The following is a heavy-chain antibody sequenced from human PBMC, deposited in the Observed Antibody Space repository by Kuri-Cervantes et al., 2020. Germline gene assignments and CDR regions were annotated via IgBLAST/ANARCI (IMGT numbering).Heavy chain of an antibody. CDR2: INPNSGGT. J-gene: IGHJ4*02. CDR1: GYTFTGYY. Sequence: ASVKVSCKASGYTFTGYYMHWVRQAPGQGLEWMGWINPNSGGTNYAQKFQGRVTMTRDTSISTAYMELSRLRSDDTAVYYCARDLRITMIPGGYWGQGTLVTVSS. V-gene: IGHV1-2*02. CDR3: ARDLRITMIPGGY. D-gene: IGHD3-22*01.